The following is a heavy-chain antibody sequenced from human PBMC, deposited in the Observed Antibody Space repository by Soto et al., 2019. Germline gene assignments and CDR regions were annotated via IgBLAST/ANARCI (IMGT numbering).Heavy chain of an antibody. V-gene: IGHV1-18*01. J-gene: IGHJ6*02. Sequence: ASAKVSCKASGYTFTSYGISWVRQAPGQGLEWMGWISAYNGNTNYAQKLQGRVTMTTDTSTSTAYMELRSLRSDDTAVYYCARDYCSGGSCYPDYSYAMDVSGQGTTLTVSS. CDR1: GYTFTSYG. CDR3: ARDYCSGGSCYPDYSYAMDV. D-gene: IGHD2-15*01. CDR2: ISAYNGNT.